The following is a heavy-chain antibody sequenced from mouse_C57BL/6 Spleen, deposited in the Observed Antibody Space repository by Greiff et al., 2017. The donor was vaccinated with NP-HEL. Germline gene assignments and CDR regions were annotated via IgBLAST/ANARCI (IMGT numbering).Heavy chain of an antibody. V-gene: IGHV14-4*01. CDR2: IDPENGDT. D-gene: IGHD2-5*01. J-gene: IGHJ3*01. CDR1: GFNIKDDY. CDR3: TSSNYVTY. Sequence: VHVKQSGAELVRPGASVKLSCTASGFNIKDDYMHWVKQRPEQGLEWIGWIDPENGDTEYASKFQGKATITADTSSNTAYLQLSSLTSEDTAVYYCTSSNYVTYWGQGTLVTVSA.